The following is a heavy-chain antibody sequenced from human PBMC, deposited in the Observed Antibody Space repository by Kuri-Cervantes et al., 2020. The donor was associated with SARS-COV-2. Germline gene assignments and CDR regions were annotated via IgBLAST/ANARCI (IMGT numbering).Heavy chain of an antibody. CDR1: GFTFSSYG. D-gene: IGHD7-27*01. CDR2: ISYDGSNK. V-gene: IGHV3-30*18. Sequence: GGSLRLSCAASGFTFSSYGMHWVLQAPGKGLEWVAVISYDGSNKYYADSVKGRFTISRDNSKNTLYLQMSSLRAEDTAVYYCAKALGNYYYYGMDVWGQGTTVTVFS. J-gene: IGHJ6*02. CDR3: AKALGNYYYYGMDV.